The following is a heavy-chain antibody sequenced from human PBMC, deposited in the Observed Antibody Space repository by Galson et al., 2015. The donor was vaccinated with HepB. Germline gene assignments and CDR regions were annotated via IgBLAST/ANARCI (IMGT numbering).Heavy chain of an antibody. D-gene: IGHD3-10*01. Sequence: PALVKPTQTLTLTCTFSGFSLSTSGMCVSWIRQPPGKALEWLALIDWDDDKYYSTSLKTRLTISKDTSKNQVVLTMTNMDPVDTATYYCARILHYYGSGGWFDPWGQGTLVTVSS. CDR1: GFSLSTSGMC. J-gene: IGHJ5*02. V-gene: IGHV2-70*01. CDR2: IDWDDDK. CDR3: ARILHYYGSGGWFDP.